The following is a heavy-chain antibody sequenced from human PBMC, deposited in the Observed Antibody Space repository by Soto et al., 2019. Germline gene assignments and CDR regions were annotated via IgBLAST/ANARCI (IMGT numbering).Heavy chain of an antibody. J-gene: IGHJ3*02. V-gene: IGHV4-34*01. CDR3: AREGGVYDFWSGSPLAAFDI. CDR1: GGSFSGYY. Sequence: LSLTCAVYGGSFSGYYWSWIRQPPGKGLEWIGEINHSGSTNYNPSLKSRVTISVDTSKNQFSLKLSSVTAADTAVYYCAREGGVYDFWSGSPLAAFDIWGQGTMVTVSS. D-gene: IGHD3-3*01. CDR2: INHSGST.